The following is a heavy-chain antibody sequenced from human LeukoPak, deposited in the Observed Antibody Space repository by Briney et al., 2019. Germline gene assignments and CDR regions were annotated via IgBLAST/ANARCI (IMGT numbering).Heavy chain of an antibody. CDR2: IYYSGST. CDR1: GGSISSSSYY. V-gene: IGHV4-39*01. D-gene: IGHD6-19*01. CDR3: ASEAIAVAGPRSDY. Sequence: PSETLSLTCTVSGGSISSSSYYWSWIRQPPGKGLEWIGSIYYSGSTYYNPSLKSRVTISVDTSKNQFSLKLSSVTAADTAVYYCASEAIAVAGPRSDYWGQGTLVTVSS. J-gene: IGHJ4*02.